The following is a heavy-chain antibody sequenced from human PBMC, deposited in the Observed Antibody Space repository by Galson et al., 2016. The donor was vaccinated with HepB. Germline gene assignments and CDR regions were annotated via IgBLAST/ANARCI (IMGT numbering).Heavy chain of an antibody. CDR3: TKDTRPRLAPRSDSICGMDV. CDR1: GFTFDDYA. V-gene: IGHV3-9*01. Sequence: SLRLSCAASGFTFDDYAMHWVRQAPGKGLEWVSGISWNSDSIDYADSVKGRFTISRDSAKHSLYLQMNSLRTEDTALYYCTKDTRPRLAPRSDSICGMDVWGQGTTVTVSS. D-gene: IGHD4-11*01. J-gene: IGHJ6*02. CDR2: ISWNSDSI.